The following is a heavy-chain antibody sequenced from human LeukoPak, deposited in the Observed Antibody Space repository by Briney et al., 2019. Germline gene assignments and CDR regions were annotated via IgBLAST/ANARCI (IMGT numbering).Heavy chain of an antibody. J-gene: IGHJ4*02. V-gene: IGHV1-18*01. Sequence: ASVKVSCKASGGTFSSYAISWVRQAPGQGLEWMGWISAYNGNTNYAQKLQGRVTMTTDTSTSTAYMELRSLRSDDTAVYYCARALDTAMVTNDYWGQGTLVTVSS. CDR3: ARALDTAMVTNDY. CDR1: GGTFSSYA. D-gene: IGHD5-18*01. CDR2: ISAYNGNT.